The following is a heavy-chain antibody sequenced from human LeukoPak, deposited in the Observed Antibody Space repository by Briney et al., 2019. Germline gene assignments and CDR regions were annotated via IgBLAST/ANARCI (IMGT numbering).Heavy chain of an antibody. CDR3: AIAPPSYDILTLYYGGAFEY. Sequence: GESLKISCKGSGYSFSTYWIGWVRQMPGKGLERMGIIYSGDSDTRYSPFFQGQVTISTDRSISTAYLHWSSLKASDTAMYYCAIAPPSYDILTLYYGGAFEYWGQGTLVTVSS. CDR2: IYSGDSDT. D-gene: IGHD3-9*01. V-gene: IGHV5-51*01. CDR1: GYSFSTYW. J-gene: IGHJ4*02.